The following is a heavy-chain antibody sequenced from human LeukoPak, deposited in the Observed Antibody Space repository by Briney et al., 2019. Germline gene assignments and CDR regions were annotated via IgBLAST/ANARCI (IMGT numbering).Heavy chain of an antibody. CDR2: ISGNTGST. J-gene: IGHJ4*02. V-gene: IGHV3-23*01. Sequence: GGSLRLSCAASGFTFSTFAMSWVRQAPGKGLEWVSGISGNTGSTNYADPVKGRFTISRDNSKNTLYLQMNSLRAEDTAVYYCAKGYNSGWYYFDYWGQGTLVTVSS. CDR1: GFTFSTFA. CDR3: AKGYNSGWYYFDY. D-gene: IGHD6-19*01.